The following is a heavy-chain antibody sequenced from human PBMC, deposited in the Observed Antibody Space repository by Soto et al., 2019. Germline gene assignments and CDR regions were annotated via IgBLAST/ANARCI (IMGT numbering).Heavy chain of an antibody. CDR3: ARNPYIWGYIDY. D-gene: IGHD3-16*01. J-gene: IGHJ4*02. CDR2: IYYSGST. Sequence: PSETLSLTCTVSGGSISSYYWSWIRQPPGKGLEWIGYIYYSGSTNYNPSLKSRVTISVDTSKNQFSLKLSSVTAADTAVYYCARNPYIWGYIDYWGQGTLVTVSS. V-gene: IGHV4-59*01. CDR1: GGSISSYY.